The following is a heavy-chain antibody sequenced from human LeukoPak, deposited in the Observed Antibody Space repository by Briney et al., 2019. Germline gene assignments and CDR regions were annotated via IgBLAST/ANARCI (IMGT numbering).Heavy chain of an antibody. Sequence: PSETLSLTCTVSGDSVSSDNWWSWVRQPPGKRLERLGEIHHGGTTTYNPSFKSRVTISVDKSKNQYSLKLSSVTAADTAVYYCGSNGYYSLDYWGRGTLVTVSS. CDR3: GSNGYYSLDY. CDR2: IHHGGTT. V-gene: IGHV4-4*02. J-gene: IGHJ4*02. CDR1: GDSVSSDNW. D-gene: IGHD3-3*01.